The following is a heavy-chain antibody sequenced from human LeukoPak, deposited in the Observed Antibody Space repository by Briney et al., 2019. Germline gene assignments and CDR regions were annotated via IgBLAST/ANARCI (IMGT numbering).Heavy chain of an antibody. D-gene: IGHD3-22*01. V-gene: IGHV3-53*01. CDR1: GFTFSSYS. Sequence: GGSLRLSCAASGFTFSSYSMNWVRQAPGKGLEWVSFIYSGGNTYYADSVKGRFTISRDNSKNTFHLQMNSLRAEDTAVYYCARRAGDYSHPYDYWGQGTLVTVSS. J-gene: IGHJ4*02. CDR2: IYSGGNT. CDR3: ARRAGDYSHPYDY.